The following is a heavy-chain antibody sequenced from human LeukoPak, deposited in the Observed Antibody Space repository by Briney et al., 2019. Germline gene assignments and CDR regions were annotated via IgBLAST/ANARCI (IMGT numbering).Heavy chain of an antibody. V-gene: IGHV3-30-3*01. CDR1: GFTFSSYA. CDR3: ARVRAGYCTSTSCYTGMDV. D-gene: IGHD2-2*01. J-gene: IGHJ6*02. CDR2: ISYDGSNK. Sequence: GGSLRLSCAASGFTFSSYAMHWVRQAPGKGLEWVAVISYDGSNKYYADSVKGRFTISRDNSKFTLYMQMNSLRAEDTAVYYCARVRAGYCTSTSCYTGMDVWGQGTTVTVSS.